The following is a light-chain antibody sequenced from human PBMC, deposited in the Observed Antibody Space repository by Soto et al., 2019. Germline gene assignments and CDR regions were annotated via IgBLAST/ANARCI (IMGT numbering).Light chain of an antibody. Sequence: QSALTQPPSASGSPGQSVTISCTGPSSDVGGYNYVSWFQQHPGKAPKLIIYEVTKRPSGVPDRFSGSKSGNTASLTVSGLQAEDEADYYCSSYAGTNNPIRWVFGGGTKLTVL. V-gene: IGLV2-8*01. J-gene: IGLJ3*02. CDR2: EVT. CDR1: SSDVGGYNY. CDR3: SSYAGTNNPIRWV.